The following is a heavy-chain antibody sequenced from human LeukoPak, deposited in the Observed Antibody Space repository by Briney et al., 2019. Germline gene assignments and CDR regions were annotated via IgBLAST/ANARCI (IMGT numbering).Heavy chain of an antibody. CDR1: GGSISSGGYS. CDR3: ARVTRKAFDY. CDR2: IRYDASDK. Sequence: PSETLSLTCAVSGGSISSGGYSWSWIRQPPGKGLEWVAFIRYDASDKYYADSVKGRFTISRDNSKNTLYLQMNSLRAEDTAVYYCARVTRKAFDYWGQGTLVTVSS. V-gene: IGHV3-30*02. J-gene: IGHJ4*02.